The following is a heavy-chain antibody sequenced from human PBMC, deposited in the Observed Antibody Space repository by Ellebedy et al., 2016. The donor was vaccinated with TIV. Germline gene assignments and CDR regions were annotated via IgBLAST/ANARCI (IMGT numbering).Heavy chain of an antibody. V-gene: IGHV1-69*13. CDR1: GGTFSSYA. J-gene: IGHJ4*02. CDR2: IIPIFGTA. CDR3: TSFYSSGWYALAFDY. D-gene: IGHD6-19*01. Sequence: SVKVSCXASGGTFSSYAISWVRQAPGQGLEWMGGIIPIFGTANYAQKFQGRVTITADESTSTAYMELSSLRSEDTAVYYCTSFYSSGWYALAFDYWGQGTLVTVSS.